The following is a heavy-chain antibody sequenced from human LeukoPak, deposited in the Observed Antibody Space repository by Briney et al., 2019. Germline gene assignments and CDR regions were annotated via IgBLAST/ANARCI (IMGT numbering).Heavy chain of an antibody. J-gene: IGHJ4*02. V-gene: IGHV5-51*01. CDR1: GYTFTNYW. CDR2: MYPGDSDT. Sequence: GESLKISCRAAGYTFTNYWIGWVRQMPGKGLEWMGIMYPGDSDTRYSPSFQGQVTPSADKAISTAYLQWSSLKASDTALYYCSASTYGSGAYVGFDSWGQGTLVTVSS. D-gene: IGHD3-10*01. CDR3: SASTYGSGAYVGFDS.